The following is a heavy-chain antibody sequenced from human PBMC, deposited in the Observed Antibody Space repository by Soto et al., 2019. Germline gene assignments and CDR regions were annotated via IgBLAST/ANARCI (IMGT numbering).Heavy chain of an antibody. V-gene: IGHV3-74*01. Sequence: GSLRLSCAASGXTFSSYCMHWVRQAPGKGLVWVSRINSDGSSTIYADSVKGRFTISRDNAKNTLYLQMNSMRAEDTAVYYCARVVVPAAIGWFDPWGQGTLVTVSS. CDR1: GXTFSSYC. CDR2: INSDGSST. J-gene: IGHJ5*02. CDR3: ARVVVPAAIGWFDP. D-gene: IGHD2-2*01.